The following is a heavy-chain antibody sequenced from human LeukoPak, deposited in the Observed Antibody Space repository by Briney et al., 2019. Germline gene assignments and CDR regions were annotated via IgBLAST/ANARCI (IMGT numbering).Heavy chain of an antibody. CDR2: ISWNSGTI. Sequence: GRSLRLSCAASGFTSDDYAMHWVRQAPGKGLEWVSGISWNSGTIGYADSVKGRFTISRDNAKNSLYLQMSSLRAEDTALYYCAKGKYYDILTGPHDYWGQGTLVTVSS. CDR1: GFTSDDYA. J-gene: IGHJ4*02. D-gene: IGHD3-9*01. V-gene: IGHV3-9*02. CDR3: AKGKYYDILTGPHDY.